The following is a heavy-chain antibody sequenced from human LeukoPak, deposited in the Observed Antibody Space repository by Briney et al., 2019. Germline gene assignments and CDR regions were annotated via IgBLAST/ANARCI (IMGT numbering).Heavy chain of an antibody. V-gene: IGHV4-30-2*01. J-gene: IGHJ4*02. CDR1: GGSISSGGYC. D-gene: IGHD1-26*01. Sequence: PSETLSLTCAVAGGSISSGGYCWSWIRQPPGKGLEWIGYIDHSGSTYYNPSLKSRVTISVDRSKNQCSLKLSSVTAADPAVYYCARVPPQWGSFDYWGQGTLVTVSS. CDR3: ARVPPQWGSFDY. CDR2: IDHSGST.